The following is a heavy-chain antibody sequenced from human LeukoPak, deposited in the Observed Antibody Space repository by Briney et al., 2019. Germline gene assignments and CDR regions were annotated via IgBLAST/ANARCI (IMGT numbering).Heavy chain of an antibody. Sequence: SGGSLRLSCAASGFTFSSYSMNWVRQAPGKGLEWVSSISSSSSYIYYADSVKGRFTISRDNAKNSLYLQMNSLRAEDTAVYYCAAFDSSALDAFDTWGQGTMVTVSS. J-gene: IGHJ3*02. CDR2: ISSSSSYI. D-gene: IGHD3-22*01. CDR1: GFTFSSYS. CDR3: AAFDSSALDAFDT. V-gene: IGHV3-21*01.